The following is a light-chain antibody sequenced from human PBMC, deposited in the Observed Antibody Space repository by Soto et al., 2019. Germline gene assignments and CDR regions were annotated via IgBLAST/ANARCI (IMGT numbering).Light chain of an antibody. CDR2: DAS. CDR3: QQYNSYSGVFT. J-gene: IGKJ3*01. CDR1: QSISSW. Sequence: DIQMTQSPSTLSASVGDRVTITCRASQSISSWLAWYQQKPGKAPKLLIYDASSLESGVPSRFSGSGSGTEFTLTISSLQPDDFATYYCQQYNSYSGVFTFGPGTKLDIK. V-gene: IGKV1-5*01.